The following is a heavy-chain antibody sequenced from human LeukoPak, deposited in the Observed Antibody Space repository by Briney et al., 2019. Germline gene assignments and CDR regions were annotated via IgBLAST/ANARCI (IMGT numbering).Heavy chain of an antibody. V-gene: IGHV4-39*07. CDR2: IYYSGST. D-gene: IGHD3-16*02. Sequence: PSETLSLTCTVSGGSISSSSYYWGWIRQPPGKGLEWIGSIYYSGSTYYNPSLKSRVTISVDTFKDQFSLKLSSVTAADTAVYYCARGDYDYVWGSYRYGAFDIWGQGTMVTVSS. J-gene: IGHJ3*02. CDR3: ARGDYDYVWGSYRYGAFDI. CDR1: GGSISSSSYY.